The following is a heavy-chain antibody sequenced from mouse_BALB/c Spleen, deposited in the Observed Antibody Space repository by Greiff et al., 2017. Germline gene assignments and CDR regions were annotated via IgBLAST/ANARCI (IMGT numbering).Heavy chain of an antibody. CDR3: ARGNYVDAMDY. CDR2: ISSGSSTI. D-gene: IGHD2-1*01. Sequence: EVQRVESGGGLVQPGGSRKLSCAASGFTFSSFGMHWVRQAPEKGLEWVAYISSGSSTIYYADTVKGRFTISRDNPKNTLFLQMTSLRSEDTAMYYCARGNYVDAMDYWGQGTSVTVSS. CDR1: GFTFSSFG. V-gene: IGHV5-17*02. J-gene: IGHJ4*01.